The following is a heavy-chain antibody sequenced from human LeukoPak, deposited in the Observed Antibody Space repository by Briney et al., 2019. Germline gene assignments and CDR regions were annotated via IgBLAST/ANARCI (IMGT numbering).Heavy chain of an antibody. CDR2: ISSNNFTV. CDR1: GFTFSTYS. Sequence: GGSLRLSCAASGFTFSTYSMNWVRQAQGKGLEGVSYISSNNFTVYYADSVKGRFTISRDNAKNSLYLQMNSLRAEDTAVYYCARDLGQDYWGQGTLVTVSS. V-gene: IGHV3-48*01. CDR3: ARDLGQDY. J-gene: IGHJ4*02.